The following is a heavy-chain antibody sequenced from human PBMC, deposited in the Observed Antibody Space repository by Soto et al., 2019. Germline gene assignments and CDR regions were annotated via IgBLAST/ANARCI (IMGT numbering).Heavy chain of an antibody. D-gene: IGHD3-3*01. J-gene: IGHJ6*03. Sequence: PVKRACKGAGFTLTSAARQWGRQAREQRLEWIGWIVGGSGNKNYAQKFQERVTITRDMSTSTAYMELNSLRSVDSAVYYCAGRSGRDNYMDVWGKGTMVTVSS. V-gene: IGHV1-58*01. CDR1: GFTLTSAA. CDR2: IVGGSGNK. CDR3: AGRSGRDNYMDV.